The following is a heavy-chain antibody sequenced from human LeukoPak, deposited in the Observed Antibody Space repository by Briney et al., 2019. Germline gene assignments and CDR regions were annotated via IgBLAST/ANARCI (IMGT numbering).Heavy chain of an antibody. CDR3: ARDRAYCGGDCYSEDYYYYYGMDV. CDR1: GFTFSSYA. Sequence: GGSLRLSCAASGFTFSSYAMHWVRQAPGKGLEWVAVISYDGSNKYYADSVKGRFTISRDNSKNTLYLQMNSLRAEDTAVYYCARDRAYCGGDCYSEDYYYYYGMDVWGQGTTVTVSS. J-gene: IGHJ6*02. CDR2: ISYDGSNK. D-gene: IGHD2-21*02. V-gene: IGHV3-30-3*01.